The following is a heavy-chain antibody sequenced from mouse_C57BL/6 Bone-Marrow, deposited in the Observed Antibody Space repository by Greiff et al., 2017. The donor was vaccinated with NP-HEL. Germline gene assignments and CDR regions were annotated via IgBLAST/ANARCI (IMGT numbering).Heavy chain of an antibody. CDR3: ARGRLDSSGYEGDYFDY. Sequence: VQLKESGPGLAKPSQTLSLTCSVTGYSITSDYWNWIRKFPGNKLEYMGYISYSGSTYYNPSLKSRISITRDTSKNQYYLQLNSVTTEYTATYYCARGRLDSSGYEGDYFDYWGQGTTLTVSS. J-gene: IGHJ2*01. D-gene: IGHD3-2*02. CDR2: ISYSGST. V-gene: IGHV3-8*01. CDR1: GYSITSDY.